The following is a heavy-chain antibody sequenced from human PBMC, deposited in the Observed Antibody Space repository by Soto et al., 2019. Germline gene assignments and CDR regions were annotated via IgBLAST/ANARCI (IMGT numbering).Heavy chain of an antibody. CDR2: INEDGSEE. V-gene: IGHV3-7*01. CDR1: GFSLSDYW. CDR3: CHTWV. Sequence: EMQMVESGGGLVQRGGSLRLSCAASGFSLSDYWMSWVRQAPGKGLEWVGNINEDGSEENYVDSVKGRFTISRDNARNSLYLQMNSLRVEDTAVYYCCHTWVGGQGTLVTVSS. D-gene: IGHD1-26*01. J-gene: IGHJ4*02.